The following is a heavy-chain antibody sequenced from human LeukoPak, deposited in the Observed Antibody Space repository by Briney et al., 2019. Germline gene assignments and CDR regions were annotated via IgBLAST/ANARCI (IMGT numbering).Heavy chain of an antibody. J-gene: IGHJ4*02. Sequence: SGTLSFTCVVSGGSVSSSKWWSWVRQPPGKGLEWIGQVYHDGGTKYNPSLKSRVTILVDKSKNQFSLKLSSVTAADTAVYYCARGVAPGQLRRYFDYWGQGTLVTVSS. CDR1: GGSVSSSKW. CDR2: VYHDGGT. V-gene: IGHV4-4*02. CDR3: ARGVAPGQLRRYFDY. D-gene: IGHD1-1*01.